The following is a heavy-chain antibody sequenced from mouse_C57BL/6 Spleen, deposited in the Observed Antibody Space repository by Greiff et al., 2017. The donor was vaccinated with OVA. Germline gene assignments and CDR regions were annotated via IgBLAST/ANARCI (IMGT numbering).Heavy chain of an antibody. Sequence: EVQVVESGGGLVKPGGSLKLSCAASGFTFSSYAMSWVRQTPEKRLEWVATISDGGSYTYYPDNVKGRFTISRDNAKNNLYLQMSHLKSEDTAMYYCARDGYPWFAYWGQGTLVTVSA. CDR2: ISDGGSYT. D-gene: IGHD2-2*01. CDR3: ARDGYPWFAY. V-gene: IGHV5-4*01. J-gene: IGHJ3*01. CDR1: GFTFSSYA.